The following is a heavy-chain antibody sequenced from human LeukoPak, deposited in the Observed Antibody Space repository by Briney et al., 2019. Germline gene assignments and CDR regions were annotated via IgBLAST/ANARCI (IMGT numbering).Heavy chain of an antibody. V-gene: IGHV4-34*01. CDR1: GGSFSGYH. Sequence: SETLSLTCAVYGGSFSGYHWSWLRQPPGKGLEWIGEINHSGSTNYNPSLKSRVTISVDTSKNQFSLKLSSVTAADTAVYYCARSYGSVYYYGMDVWGQGTTVTVSS. J-gene: IGHJ6*02. CDR2: INHSGST. CDR3: ARSYGSVYYYGMDV. D-gene: IGHD3-10*01.